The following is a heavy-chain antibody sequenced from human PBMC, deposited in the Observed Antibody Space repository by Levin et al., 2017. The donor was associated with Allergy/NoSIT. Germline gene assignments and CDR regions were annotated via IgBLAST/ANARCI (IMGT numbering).Heavy chain of an antibody. Sequence: QTLSLTCTFSGFSLSTSGMCVSWIRQPPGKALEWLALIDWDDDKYYSTSLKTRLTISKDTSKNQVVLTMTNMDPVDTATYYCARTQPVGDYGGWYFDLWGRGTLVTVSS. CDR2: IDWDDDK. CDR3: ARTQPVGDYGGWYFDL. D-gene: IGHD4-23*01. V-gene: IGHV2-70*01. J-gene: IGHJ2*01. CDR1: GFSLSTSGMC.